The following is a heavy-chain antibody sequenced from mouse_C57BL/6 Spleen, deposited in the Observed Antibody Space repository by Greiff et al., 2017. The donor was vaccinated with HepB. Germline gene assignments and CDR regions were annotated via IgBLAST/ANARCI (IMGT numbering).Heavy chain of an antibody. J-gene: IGHJ2*01. CDR3: AREGTTVVAPLDY. CDR2: INPGSGGT. V-gene: IGHV1-54*01. CDR1: GYAFTNYL. Sequence: QVQLQQSGAELVRPGPSVKVSCKASGYAFTNYLIEWVKQRPGQGLEWIGVINPGSGGTNYNEKFKGKATLTADKSSSTSYMQLSSLTSEDSAVYFCAREGTTVVAPLDYWGQGTTLTVSS. D-gene: IGHD1-1*01.